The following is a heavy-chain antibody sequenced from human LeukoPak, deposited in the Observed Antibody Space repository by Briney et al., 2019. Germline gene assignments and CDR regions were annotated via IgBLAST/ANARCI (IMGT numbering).Heavy chain of an antibody. V-gene: IGHV3-23*01. J-gene: IGHJ4*02. CDR1: GFTFSSYG. CDR3: ALQGGYYYDSSGYYHD. Sequence: PGGSLRLSCAASGFTFSSYGMSWVRQAPGKGLEWVSAISGSGGSTYYADSVKGRFTISRDNSKNTLYLQMNSLRAEDTAVYYCALQGGYYYDSSGYYHDWGQGTLVTVSS. CDR2: ISGSGGST. D-gene: IGHD3-22*01.